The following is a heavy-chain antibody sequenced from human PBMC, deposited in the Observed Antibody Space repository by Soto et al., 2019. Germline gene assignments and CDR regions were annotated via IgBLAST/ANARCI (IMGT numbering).Heavy chain of an antibody. J-gene: IGHJ4*02. V-gene: IGHV4-31*03. CDR3: ASIIDSSGYYVFDY. Sequence: SETLSLTCTVSGGSISSGGYYWSWIRQHPGKGLEWIGYIYYSGSTYYNPSLKSRVTISVDTSKNQFSLKLSSVTAADTAVYYCASIIDSSGYYVFDYWGQGTLVTVSS. CDR2: IYYSGST. CDR1: GGSISSGGYY. D-gene: IGHD3-22*01.